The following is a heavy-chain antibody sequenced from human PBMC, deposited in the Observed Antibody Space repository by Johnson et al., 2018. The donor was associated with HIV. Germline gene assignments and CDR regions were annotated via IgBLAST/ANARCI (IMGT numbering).Heavy chain of an antibody. D-gene: IGHD6-13*01. CDR1: GFTVSRNY. Sequence: VQLVESGGGLVQPGGSLRLACAASGFTVSRNYMSWVRQAPGKGLEWVSVIYSGGGTYYADSVKGRFTISRDNSKNTLYLQMNSMRAEDTAAYYCARSEEWRGEGVYQIWGQGTMVTVSS. V-gene: IGHV3-66*01. J-gene: IGHJ3*02. CDR3: ARSEEWRGEGVYQI. CDR2: IYSGGGT.